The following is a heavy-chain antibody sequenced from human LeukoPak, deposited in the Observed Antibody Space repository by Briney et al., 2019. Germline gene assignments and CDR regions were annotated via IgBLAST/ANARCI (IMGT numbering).Heavy chain of an antibody. CDR2: IYYSGST. CDR1: GGSISSGGYH. V-gene: IGHV4-31*03. Sequence: PSETLSLTCTVSGGSISSGGYHWSWIRQHPGKGLEWIGYIYYSGSTYYNPSLKSRVTISVDTSKNQFSLKLSSVTAADTAVYYCARVGEMATIIGYWGQGTLVTVSS. J-gene: IGHJ4*02. D-gene: IGHD5-24*01. CDR3: ARVGEMATIIGY.